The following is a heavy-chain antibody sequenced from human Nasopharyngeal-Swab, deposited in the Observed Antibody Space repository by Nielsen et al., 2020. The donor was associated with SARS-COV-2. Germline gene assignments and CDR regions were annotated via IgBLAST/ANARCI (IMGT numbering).Heavy chain of an antibody. CDR2: ISYDGSNK. D-gene: IGHD6-19*01. V-gene: IGHV3-30*18. CDR3: AKERVQRAYSSGWYDYYYGMDV. CDR1: GFTFSSYG. Sequence: GESLKISCAASGFTFSSYGMHWVRQAPGKGLEWVAVISYDGSNKYYADSVKGRFTISRDNSKNTLYLQMNSLRAEDTSVYYCAKERVQRAYSSGWYDYYYGMDVWGQGTMVTVSS. J-gene: IGHJ6*02.